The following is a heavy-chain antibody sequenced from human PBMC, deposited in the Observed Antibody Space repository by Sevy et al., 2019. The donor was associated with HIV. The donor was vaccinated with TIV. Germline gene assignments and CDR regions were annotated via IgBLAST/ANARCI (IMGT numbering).Heavy chain of an antibody. V-gene: IGHV3-15*01. Sequence: GGSLRLSCAASGFTFTNAWMSWVRQAPGKGLEWVGSIKRETDGGTTDYTAPVKGRFTISRDDSKNTLYLQMNSLNTVDTAVYYCTTDIDYNDYWGGMDFWGQGTPVTVSS. CDR3: TTDIDYNDYWGGMDF. CDR1: GFTFTNAW. CDR2: IKRETDGGTT. J-gene: IGHJ6*02. D-gene: IGHD4-17*01.